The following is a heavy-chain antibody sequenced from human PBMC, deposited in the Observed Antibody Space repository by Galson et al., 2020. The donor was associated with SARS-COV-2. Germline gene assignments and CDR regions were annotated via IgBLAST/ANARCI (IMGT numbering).Heavy chain of an antibody. CDR1: GFTFSSYG. D-gene: IGHD3-10*01. CDR2: ISYDGSNK. CDR3: ATNRNSYGSGSYPFDY. V-gene: IGHV3-30*03. J-gene: IGHJ4*02. Sequence: TGGSLRLSCAASGFTFSSYGMHWVRQAPGKGLEWVAVISYDGSNKYYADSVKGRFTISRDNSKNTLYLQMNSLRAEDTAVYYCATNRNSYGSGSYPFDYWGQGTLVTVSS.